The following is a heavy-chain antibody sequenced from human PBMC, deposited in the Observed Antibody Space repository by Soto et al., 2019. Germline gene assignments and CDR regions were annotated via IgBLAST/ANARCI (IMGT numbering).Heavy chain of an antibody. J-gene: IGHJ4*02. CDR3: ARDGAYNCV. Sequence: EVQLVESGGGLVQPGGSLRLSCAASGFTVSNNYMRWVRQAPGKGLEWVSLIYSGGATYYAGSVKGRFSISRDNSKNTLYRQMNSLRAEDTVVYYGARDGAYNCVGGQGILVTVSS. V-gene: IGHV3-66*01. CDR1: GFTVSNNY. D-gene: IGHD1-1*01. CDR2: IYSGGAT.